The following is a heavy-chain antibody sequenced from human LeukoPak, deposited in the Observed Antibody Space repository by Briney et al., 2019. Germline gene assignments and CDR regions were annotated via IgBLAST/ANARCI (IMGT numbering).Heavy chain of an antibody. Sequence: GGSLRLSCAASGFTFTGHTMTWLRQAPGKGLEWVSIIGGRDDRTYYADSVKGRFTISRDKSNNILYLQMNSLRAEDTAVYYCAKDPNPHYDFWSGYKWGQGTLVTVSS. J-gene: IGHJ4*02. CDR1: GFTFTGHT. CDR3: AKDPNPHYDFWSGYK. CDR2: IGGRDDRT. D-gene: IGHD3-3*01. V-gene: IGHV3-23*01.